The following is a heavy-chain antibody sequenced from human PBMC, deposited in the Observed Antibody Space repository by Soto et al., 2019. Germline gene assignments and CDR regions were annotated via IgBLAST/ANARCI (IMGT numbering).Heavy chain of an antibody. CDR2: IHYSGTT. Sequence: PSETLSLTCTVSGTAISTSYWSWIRQPPGKGLQWIANIHYSGTTNYNPSLASRVTLSVDTSKNQFSLKMTSVTSADRAMYCCARYNSYAIDFWGRGTLVTVSS. J-gene: IGHJ4*02. CDR1: GTAISTSY. V-gene: IGHV4-59*01. D-gene: IGHD2-8*01. CDR3: ARYNSYAIDF.